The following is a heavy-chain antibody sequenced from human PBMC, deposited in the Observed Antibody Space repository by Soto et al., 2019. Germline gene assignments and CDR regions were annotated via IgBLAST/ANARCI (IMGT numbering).Heavy chain of an antibody. CDR3: ARAGQEMGWLVLDYYGMDV. J-gene: IGHJ6*02. D-gene: IGHD6-19*01. Sequence: GGSLRLSCAASGFTFSSYWMHWVRQAPGKGLVWVSRINSDGSSTSYADSVKGRFTISRDNAKNTLYLQMNSLRAEDTAVYYCARAGQEMGWLVLDYYGMDVWGQGTTVTVSS. CDR1: GFTFSSYW. CDR2: INSDGSST. V-gene: IGHV3-74*01.